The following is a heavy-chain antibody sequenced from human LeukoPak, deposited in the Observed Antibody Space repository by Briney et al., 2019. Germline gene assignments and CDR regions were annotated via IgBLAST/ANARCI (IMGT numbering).Heavy chain of an antibody. J-gene: IGHJ4*02. V-gene: IGHV4-59*08. D-gene: IGHD6-13*01. CDR3: ARSANDIAAADFDY. CDR1: GGSICSYY. Sequence: PSETLSLTCTVSGGSICSYYWSWIRQPPGKGLEWIGYIYYSGSTNYNPSLKSRVTISVDTSKNQFSLKLSSVTAADTAVYYCARSANDIAAADFDYWGQGTLVTVSS. CDR2: IYYSGST.